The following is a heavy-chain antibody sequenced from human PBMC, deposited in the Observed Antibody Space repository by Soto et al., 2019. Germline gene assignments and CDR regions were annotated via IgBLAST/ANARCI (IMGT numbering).Heavy chain of an antibody. D-gene: IGHD6-19*01. CDR3: AKTQSAPYSSGMYGMDV. Sequence: EVQLLESGGGLVQPGGSLRLSCAASGFTFSSYAMSWVRQAPGKGLEWVSAISGSGANTYYADSVKGRFPISRDNSKNTLYLQMNSLTAEDTAVYYCAKTQSAPYSSGMYGMDVWGQGTTVTVSS. CDR1: GFTFSSYA. J-gene: IGHJ6*02. CDR2: ISGSGANT. V-gene: IGHV3-23*01.